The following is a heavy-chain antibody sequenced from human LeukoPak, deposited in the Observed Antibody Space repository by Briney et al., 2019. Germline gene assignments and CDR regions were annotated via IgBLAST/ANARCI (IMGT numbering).Heavy chain of an antibody. CDR2: ISVSSRNVI. Sequence: GGSLRLSCAASGFTFSSSAMSWVRQAPGKGLEWLSYISVSSRNVIDYADSVKGRFTISRDDAKNSLYLQMNSLRAEDTAVYFCARDFGPRLYAFDVWGQGTMITVSS. CDR1: GFTFSSSA. V-gene: IGHV3-48*04. D-gene: IGHD3-16*01. J-gene: IGHJ3*01. CDR3: ARDFGPRLYAFDV.